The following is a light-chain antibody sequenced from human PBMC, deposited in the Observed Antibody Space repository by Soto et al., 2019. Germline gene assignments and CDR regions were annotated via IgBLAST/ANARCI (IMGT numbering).Light chain of an antibody. CDR1: QSISSW. V-gene: IGKV1-5*01. CDR3: QQYNIYSER. J-gene: IGKJ1*01. CDR2: DAS. Sequence: DIQMTQSPSTLSASVGDRVTITCRASQSISSWLAWYQQKPGKAPKLLIYDASSLESGVPSRFSGSGSGTEFTLTICSLQPDDFATYYCQQYNIYSERFGQGSNVDIK.